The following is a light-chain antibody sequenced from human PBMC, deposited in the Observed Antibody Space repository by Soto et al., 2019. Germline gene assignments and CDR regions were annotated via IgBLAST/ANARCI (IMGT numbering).Light chain of an antibody. Sequence: EVVMTQSPATLSVSPGERATLSCRASQSVNANLAWYQQKPGQAPRLLIHGASNRATGIPARFSGSGFGTEFILTISSLQSEDFAVYYCQQYNTWLWKFRQGTKVEI. J-gene: IGKJ1*01. CDR3: QQYNTWLWK. CDR2: GAS. CDR1: QSVNAN. V-gene: IGKV3-15*01.